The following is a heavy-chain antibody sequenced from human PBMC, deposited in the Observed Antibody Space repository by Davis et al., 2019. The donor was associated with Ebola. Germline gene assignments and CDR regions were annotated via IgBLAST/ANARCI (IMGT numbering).Heavy chain of an antibody. CDR1: GGTFSSYA. V-gene: IGHV1-69*04. Sequence: SVKVSCKTSGGTFSSYAISWVRQAPGQGLEWMGRIIPILGIANYAQKFQGRATITADKFTSTAYMELSSLRSEDTAVYYCARHTALVNYYFDYWGQGTLVTVSS. D-gene: IGHD5-18*01. CDR3: ARHTALVNYYFDY. CDR2: IIPILGIA. J-gene: IGHJ4*02.